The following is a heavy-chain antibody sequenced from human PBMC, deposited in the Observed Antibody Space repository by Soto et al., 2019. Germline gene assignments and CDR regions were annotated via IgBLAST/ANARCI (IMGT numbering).Heavy chain of an antibody. CDR1: GFTFSSYA. V-gene: IGHV3-23*01. J-gene: IGHJ4*02. Sequence: PWGSLRLSCAASGFTFSSYAMIWVRQAPGKGLEWVSAISGSGGSTYYADSVKGRFTISRDNSKNTLYLQMNSLRAEDTAVYYCAKGIAVAGTDGADYWGQGTLVTVSS. D-gene: IGHD6-19*01. CDR2: ISGSGGST. CDR3: AKGIAVAGTDGADY.